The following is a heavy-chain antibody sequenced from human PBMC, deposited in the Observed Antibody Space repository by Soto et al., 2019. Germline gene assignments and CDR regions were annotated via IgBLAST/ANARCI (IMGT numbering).Heavy chain of an antibody. J-gene: IGHJ4*02. CDR3: AKDRSTWFLEWSPFDY. Sequence: QVQLVESGGGVVQPGRSLRLSCAASGFTFSSYGMHWVRQAPGKGLEWVAVIPYDGSNKYYADSVKGRFTISRDNSKNTLYLQMNSLRAEDTAVYYCAKDRSTWFLEWSPFDYWGQGTLVTVSS. D-gene: IGHD3-3*01. V-gene: IGHV3-30*18. CDR1: GFTFSSYG. CDR2: IPYDGSNK.